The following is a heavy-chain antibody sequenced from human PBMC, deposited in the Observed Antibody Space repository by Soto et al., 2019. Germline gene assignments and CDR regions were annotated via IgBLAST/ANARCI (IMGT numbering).Heavy chain of an antibody. J-gene: IGHJ4*02. V-gene: IGHV2-70*04. CDR2: IDWDDDK. D-gene: IGHD1-26*01. Sequence: SGPTLVNPTQTLTLTCTFSGFSLSTSGMRVSWIRQPPGKALEWLARIDWDDDKFYSTSLKTRLTISKDTSKNQVVLTMTNMDPVDTATYYCARMTSGSYLFDYWGQGTLVTVSS. CDR1: GFSLSTSGMR. CDR3: ARMTSGSYLFDY.